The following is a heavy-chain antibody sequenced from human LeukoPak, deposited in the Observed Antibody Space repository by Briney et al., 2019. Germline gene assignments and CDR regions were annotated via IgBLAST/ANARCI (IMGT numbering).Heavy chain of an antibody. CDR3: AGRPTAVTTIKY. CDR2: IYSGGST. Sequence: GGSLRLSCAASGFIVSSNYMSWVRQAPGRGLEWVSVIYSGGSTYYADSVKGRFTISRDNSKHTLYLQMNSLRAEDTAVYYCAGRPTAVTTIKYWGQGTLVTVSS. CDR1: GFIVSSNY. V-gene: IGHV3-66*02. D-gene: IGHD4-11*01. J-gene: IGHJ4*02.